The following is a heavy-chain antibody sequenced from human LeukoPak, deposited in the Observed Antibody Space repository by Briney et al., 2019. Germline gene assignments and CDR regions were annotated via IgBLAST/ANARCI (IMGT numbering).Heavy chain of an antibody. D-gene: IGHD3-22*01. Sequence: PGGSLRLSCAASGFTFSSYAIHWVRQAPGKGLEWVAVISYDGSNKYYADSVKGRFTISRDISKNTLYLQMNSLRAEDTAVYYCARGPPNYYNSSGYYFVDYWGQGTLVTVSP. CDR2: ISYDGSNK. V-gene: IGHV3-30-3*01. CDR3: ARGPPNYYNSSGYYFVDY. J-gene: IGHJ4*02. CDR1: GFTFSSYA.